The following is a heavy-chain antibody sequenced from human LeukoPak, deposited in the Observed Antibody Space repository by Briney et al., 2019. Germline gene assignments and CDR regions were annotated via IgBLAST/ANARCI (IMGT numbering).Heavy chain of an antibody. Sequence: NPSETLSLTCAVYGGSFSGYYWSWIRQPPGKGLEWIGEINHSGSTNDNPSLKSRVTISVDTSKNQFSLKLSSVTAADTAVYYCARGTGSCYDYWGQGTLVTVSS. J-gene: IGHJ4*02. V-gene: IGHV4-34*01. D-gene: IGHD2-15*01. CDR3: ARGTGSCYDY. CDR1: GGSFSGYY. CDR2: INHSGST.